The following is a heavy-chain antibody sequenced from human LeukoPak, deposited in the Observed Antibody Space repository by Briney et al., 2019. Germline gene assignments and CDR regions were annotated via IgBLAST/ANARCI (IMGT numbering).Heavy chain of an antibody. CDR2: ISWNSGSI. J-gene: IGHJ4*02. Sequence: PGRSLRLSCAASGFTFDDYAMHWVRQAPGKGLEWVSGISWNSGSIGYADSVKGRFTISRDNAKNSLYLQMNSLKTEDTAVYYCQNSGTAMIRGYFDYWGQGTLVTVSS. V-gene: IGHV3-9*01. CDR1: GFTFDDYA. D-gene: IGHD5-18*01. CDR3: QNSGTAMIRGYFDY.